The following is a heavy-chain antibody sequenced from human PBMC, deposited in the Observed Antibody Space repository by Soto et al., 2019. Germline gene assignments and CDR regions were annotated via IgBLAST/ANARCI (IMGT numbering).Heavy chain of an antibody. Sequence: PGGSLRLSCAASGFTFSTYAMNWVRQAPGKGLEWVSAVSGSGGSTFYADSVKGRFTISRDNSKNTLYLQMNSLRAEDTAVYYCASRSATVLSLTYWGPGTQVTV. CDR1: GFTFSTYA. CDR2: VSGSGGST. V-gene: IGHV3-23*01. D-gene: IGHD2-8*01. J-gene: IGHJ4*02. CDR3: ASRSATVLSLTY.